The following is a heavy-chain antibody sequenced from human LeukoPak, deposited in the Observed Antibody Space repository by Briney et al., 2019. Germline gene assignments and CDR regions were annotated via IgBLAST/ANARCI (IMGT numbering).Heavy chain of an antibody. Sequence: PGGSLRLSCAASGFTFDDYAMHWVRQAPGKDLEWVSLISGDGGSTYYADSVKGRFTISRDNSKNSLYLQMNSLRTEDTALYYCAKDIRDYYYMDVWGKGTTVTVSS. J-gene: IGHJ6*03. CDR2: ISGDGGST. CDR1: GFTFDDYA. V-gene: IGHV3-43*02. CDR3: AKDIRDYYYMDV.